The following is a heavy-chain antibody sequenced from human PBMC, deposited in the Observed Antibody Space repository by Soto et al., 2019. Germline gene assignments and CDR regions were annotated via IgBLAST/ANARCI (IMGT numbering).Heavy chain of an antibody. Sequence: QVQLRESGPGLVKPSDTLSLICTVSGGSISTYYWSWIRQPPGKGLEWIASVYYNGFTNYNPSLMSRVTMSVATFRNHVSLRLNSVTAADTAMYYCARVSYDLVYYFDFWGQGTLVTVSS. V-gene: IGHV4-59*07. CDR1: GGSISTYY. J-gene: IGHJ4*02. CDR2: VYYNGFT. CDR3: ARVSYDLVYYFDF. D-gene: IGHD3-16*01.